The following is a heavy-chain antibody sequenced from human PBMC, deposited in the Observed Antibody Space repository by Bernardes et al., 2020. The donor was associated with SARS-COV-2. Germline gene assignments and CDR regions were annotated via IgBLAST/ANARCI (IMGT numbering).Heavy chain of an antibody. CDR3: ARFSNYYYYYGMDV. J-gene: IGHJ6*02. CDR2: INSDGSST. CDR1: GFTFSNYL. V-gene: IGHV3-74*01. Sequence: GGSLRLSCVASGFTFSNYLFSWFRQAPGKGLVWVSRINSDGSSTSYADSVKGRFTISRDNAKNTLYLQMNSLRAEDTAVYYCARFSNYYYYYGMDVWGQGTTVTVSS.